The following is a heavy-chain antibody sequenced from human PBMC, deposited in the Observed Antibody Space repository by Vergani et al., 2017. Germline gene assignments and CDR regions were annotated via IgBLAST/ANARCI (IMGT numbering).Heavy chain of an antibody. V-gene: IGHV3-64*04. Sequence: VQLVESGGGLVQPGGSLRLSCSASGFTFSSYAMHWVRQAPGKGLEYVSAISSNGGSTYYADSVKGRFTISRDNAKNSLYLQMNSLRDEDTAVYYCARVAGYCSSTSCYTAWGQGTLVTVSS. CDR1: GFTFSSYA. CDR2: ISSNGGST. J-gene: IGHJ5*02. CDR3: ARVAGYCSSTSCYTA. D-gene: IGHD2-2*02.